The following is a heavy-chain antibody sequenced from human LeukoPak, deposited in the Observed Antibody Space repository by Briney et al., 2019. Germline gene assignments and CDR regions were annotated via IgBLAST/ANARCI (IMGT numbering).Heavy chain of an antibody. Sequence: GASVTVSCKVSGYTFTGYYMRWVRQAPGQGLEWMGWINPNSGGTNYAQKFQGRVTMTRDTSISTAYMERSRLRSDDTAVYYCARKVPAGMRGWFDPWGQGTLVTVSS. CDR3: ARKVPAGMRGWFDP. J-gene: IGHJ5*02. CDR1: GYTFTGYY. CDR2: INPNSGGT. D-gene: IGHD2-2*01. V-gene: IGHV1-2*02.